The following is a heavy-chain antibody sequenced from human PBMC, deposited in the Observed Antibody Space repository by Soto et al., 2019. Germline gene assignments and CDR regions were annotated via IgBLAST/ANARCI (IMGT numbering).Heavy chain of an antibody. Sequence: PSETLSLTCTVSGGSISSGGYYWSWIRQHPGKGLEWIGYIYYSGSTYYNPSLKSRVTISVDTSKNQFSLKLSSVTAADTAVYYCARDEGGYYYGSGSYYIPDAFDIWGQGTMVTVS. J-gene: IGHJ3*02. V-gene: IGHV4-31*02. CDR3: ARDEGGYYYGSGSYYIPDAFDI. CDR1: GGSISSGGYY. CDR2: IYYSGST. D-gene: IGHD3-10*01.